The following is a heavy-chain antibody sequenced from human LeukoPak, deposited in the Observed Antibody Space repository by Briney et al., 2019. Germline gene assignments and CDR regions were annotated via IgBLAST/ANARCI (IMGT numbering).Heavy chain of an antibody. D-gene: IGHD3-9*01. CDR1: GYTFTSYG. CDR2: ISAYNGNT. J-gene: IGHJ5*02. CDR3: ARKASYYDILTGYYTSSVNWFDP. Sequence: ASVKVSCKASGYTFTSYGISWVRQAPGQGLEWMGWISAYNGNTNYAQKLQGRVTMTTDTSTSTAYMELRSLRSDDTAVYYCARKASYYDILTGYYTSSVNWFDPWGQGTLVTVSS. V-gene: IGHV1-18*01.